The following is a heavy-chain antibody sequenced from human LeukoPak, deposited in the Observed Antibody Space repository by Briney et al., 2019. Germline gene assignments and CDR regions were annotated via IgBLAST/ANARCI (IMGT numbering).Heavy chain of an antibody. J-gene: IGHJ4*02. CDR2: ISYDGSNK. CDR1: GFTFNSYA. Sequence: GGSLRLSCAASGFTFNSYAMHWVRQAPGKGLEWVAVISYDGSNKYYADSVKGRFTISRDNSKNTLYLQMNSLRAEDTAVYYCASEVAYCGGDCYSHFDYWGQGTLVTVSS. CDR3: ASEVAYCGGDCYSHFDY. V-gene: IGHV3-30*01. D-gene: IGHD2-21*02.